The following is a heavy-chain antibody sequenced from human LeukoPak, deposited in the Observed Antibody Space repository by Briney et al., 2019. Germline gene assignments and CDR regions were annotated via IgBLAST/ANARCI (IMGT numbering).Heavy chain of an antibody. J-gene: IGHJ6*03. Sequence: GGSLRLSCAASGFTFSDYYMSWIRQAPGKGLEWVSYISSSGSTIYYADSVKGRFTISRDNAKNSLYLQMNSPRAEDTAVYYCARWFGKMSPYYSYMDVWGKGSTVTVSS. CDR1: GFTFSDYY. CDR2: ISSSGSTI. V-gene: IGHV3-11*01. CDR3: ARWFGKMSPYYSYMDV. D-gene: IGHD3-10*01.